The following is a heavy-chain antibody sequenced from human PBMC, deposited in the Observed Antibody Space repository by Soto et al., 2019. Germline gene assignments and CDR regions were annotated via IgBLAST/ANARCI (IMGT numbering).Heavy chain of an antibody. Sequence: ASVKVSCKASGYTFTSYYMHWVRQAPGQGLEWMGIINPSGGGTTYAQKFQGRVTVTRDTSTTTVYMELRSLRSEDTAVYFCARGAYDSSGYNRLWYFDYWGQ. CDR3: ARGAYDSSGYNRLWYFDY. J-gene: IGHJ4*02. V-gene: IGHV1-46*01. CDR1: GYTFTSYY. CDR2: INPSGGGT. D-gene: IGHD3-22*01.